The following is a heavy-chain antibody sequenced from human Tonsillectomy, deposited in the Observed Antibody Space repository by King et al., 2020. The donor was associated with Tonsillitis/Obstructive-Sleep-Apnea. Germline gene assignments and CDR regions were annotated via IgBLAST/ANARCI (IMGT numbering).Heavy chain of an antibody. CDR1: GGSISSSSYY. CDR3: ARQQYYYYDMDV. CDR2: IYYSGST. V-gene: IGHV4-39*01. J-gene: IGHJ6*02. Sequence: LQLQESGPGLVKPSETLSLTCTVSGGSISSSSYYWGWIRQPPGKGLEWIGSIYYSGSTYYNPSLKSRVTISVDTSKNQFSLKLSSVTAADTAVYYCARQQYYYYDMDVWGQGTTVTVSS.